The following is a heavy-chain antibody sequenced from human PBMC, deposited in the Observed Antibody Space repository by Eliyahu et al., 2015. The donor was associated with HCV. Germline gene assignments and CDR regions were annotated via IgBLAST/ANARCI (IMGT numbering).Heavy chain of an antibody. CDR1: GFTFXNYW. V-gene: IGHV3-74*01. CDR2: INRDGTGT. CDR3: ARGRVTTLGVVYPFDY. D-gene: IGHD3-3*01. Sequence: EMQLVESGGGLIQPGGSLRLSCAASGFTFXNYWMYWVRQAPGKGLMWLSRINRDGTGTAYAASVRGRMTISRDNAKNTVYLQMDSLRGEDTAVYYCARGRVTTLGVVYPFDYWGQGTLVTVSS. J-gene: IGHJ4*02.